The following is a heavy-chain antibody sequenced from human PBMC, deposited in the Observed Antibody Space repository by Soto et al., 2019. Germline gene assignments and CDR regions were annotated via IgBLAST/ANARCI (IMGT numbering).Heavy chain of an antibody. CDR3: AKHRPGLRVFDI. D-gene: IGHD2-21*01. V-gene: IGHV4-34*11. J-gene: IGHJ3*02. Sequence: SETLSLTCAVYVASFSGYYWSWIRQPPVKGLEWIGYIYYSESTNYNPSQKSQVNIPIDKSKKQFSLKKSTVKTADTAIYFCAKHRPGLRVFDIWGQGTMVT. CDR1: VASFSGYY. CDR2: IYYSEST.